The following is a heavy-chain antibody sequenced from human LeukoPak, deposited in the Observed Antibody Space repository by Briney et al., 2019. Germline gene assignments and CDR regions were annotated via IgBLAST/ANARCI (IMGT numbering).Heavy chain of an antibody. CDR3: AREYDSRARFDS. D-gene: IGHD6-13*01. Sequence: GGSLRLSCAGSGSTFTRHTMRWVRQVEGEGLEWIAYISSDSETIYYADSVKGRFAVSRDNAKNSLYLPMNSLRVEDTAVYFCAREYDSRARFDSWGQGALVIVSS. CDR1: GSTFTRHT. V-gene: IGHV3-48*01. J-gene: IGHJ4*02. CDR2: ISSDSETI.